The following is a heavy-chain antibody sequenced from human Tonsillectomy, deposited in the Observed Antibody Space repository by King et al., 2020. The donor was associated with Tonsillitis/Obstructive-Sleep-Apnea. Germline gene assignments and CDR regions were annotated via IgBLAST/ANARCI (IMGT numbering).Heavy chain of an antibody. CDR2: IFYSGTT. J-gene: IGHJ4*02. D-gene: IGHD2-2*01. CDR3: TSVPSPGVFDY. V-gene: IGHV4-39*01. Sequence: WGWIRQPPGKGLEWIGTIFYSGTTYFNPSLKSRLSVSADTSKNQLSLRLTSVTATDTAVYYCTSVPSPGVFDYWGQGVLVDVSS.